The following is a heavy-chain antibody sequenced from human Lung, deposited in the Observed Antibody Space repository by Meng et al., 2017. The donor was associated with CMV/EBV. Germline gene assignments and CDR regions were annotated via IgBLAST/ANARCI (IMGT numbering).Heavy chain of an antibody. CDR2: IVGAGGKT. CDR1: GFKFDSYA. J-gene: IGHJ4*02. V-gene: IGHV3-23*01. CDR3: AKDRRFGHDILTVLDY. Sequence: GEXXKISCAASGFKFDSYAMSWVRQAPGKGLEWVAAIVGAGGKTHYADSVRGRFTISRDNFKNTLYLEMDSLRGEDTAVYYCAKDRRFGHDILTVLDYWGQG. D-gene: IGHD3-9*01.